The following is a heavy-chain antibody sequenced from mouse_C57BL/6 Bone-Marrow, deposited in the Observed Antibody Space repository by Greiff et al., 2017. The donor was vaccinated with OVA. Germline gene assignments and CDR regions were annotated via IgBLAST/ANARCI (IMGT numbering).Heavy chain of an antibody. J-gene: IGHJ2*01. CDR3: ARHGYYGVDY. CDR2: ISSGGSYT. D-gene: IGHD1-1*01. V-gene: IGHV5-6*02. CDR1: GFTFSSYG. Sequence: DVMLVESGGDLVKPGGSLKLSCAASGFTFSSYGMSWVRQTPDKRLEWVATISSGGSYTYYPDSVKGRFTISRDNAKNTLYLQMSSVKSEDTAMYYCARHGYYGVDYWGQGTTLTVSS.